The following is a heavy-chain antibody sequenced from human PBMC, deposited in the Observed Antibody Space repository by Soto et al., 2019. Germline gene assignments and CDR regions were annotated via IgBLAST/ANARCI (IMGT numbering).Heavy chain of an antibody. CDR2: ISAYNGNT. J-gene: IGHJ4*02. Sequence: VKVSCKASGYTFTSYGISWVRQAPGQGLEWMGWISAYNGNTNYAQKLQGRVTMTTDTSTSTAYMELRSLRSDDTAVYYCARHRYYYDSTEFDYWGQGTLVTVSS. CDR3: ARHRYYYDSTEFDY. D-gene: IGHD3-22*01. CDR1: GYTFTSYG. V-gene: IGHV1-18*01.